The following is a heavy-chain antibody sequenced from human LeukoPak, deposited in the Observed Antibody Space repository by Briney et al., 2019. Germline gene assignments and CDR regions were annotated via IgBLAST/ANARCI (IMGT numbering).Heavy chain of an antibody. CDR2: IKQDGSEK. J-gene: IGHJ6*03. CDR3: AREGPWQQLPIYYYYYYMDV. CDR1: GFTFSSYW. Sequence: PGGSLRLSCAASGFTFSSYWMSWVRQAPGKGLEWVANIKQDGSEKYYVDSVKGRFTIPRDNAKNSLYLQMNSLRAEDTAVHYCAREGPWQQLPIYYYYYYMDVWGKGTTVTVSS. D-gene: IGHD6-13*01. V-gene: IGHV3-7*01.